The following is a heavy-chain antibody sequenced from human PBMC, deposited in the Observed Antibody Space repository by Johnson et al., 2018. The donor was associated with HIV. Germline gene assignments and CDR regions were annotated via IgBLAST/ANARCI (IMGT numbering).Heavy chain of an antibody. Sequence: QVQLMESGGGVVQPGGSLRLSCAASGFTFSSYGMHWVRQAPGKGLEWVAFIRDDGSKKYYADSVKGRLTISRDNSKNTLYLQMNSLGLGDTAVYYCARDGSGHAVVVTATRRGYGFGLDMWGQGTMVTVSS. CDR3: ARDGSGHAVVVTATRRGYGFGLDM. J-gene: IGHJ3*02. CDR2: IRDDGSKK. V-gene: IGHV3-30*02. CDR1: GFTFSSYG. D-gene: IGHD2-21*02.